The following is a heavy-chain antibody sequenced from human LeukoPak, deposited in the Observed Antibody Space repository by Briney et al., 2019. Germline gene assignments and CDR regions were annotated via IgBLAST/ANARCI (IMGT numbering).Heavy chain of an antibody. D-gene: IGHD6-19*01. CDR2: IYHSGDT. J-gene: IGHJ4*02. CDR1: GGSIGSSSYY. V-gene: IGHV4-39*07. CDR3: AKGTSSGWYYFDY. Sequence: SETLSLTCTVSGGSIGSSSYYWGWIRQPPGKGLEWIGSIYHSGDTYYNPSLKSRVTISVDTSKNQFSLKLDSVTAADTAVYYCAKGTSSGWYYFDYWGQGTLVTVSS.